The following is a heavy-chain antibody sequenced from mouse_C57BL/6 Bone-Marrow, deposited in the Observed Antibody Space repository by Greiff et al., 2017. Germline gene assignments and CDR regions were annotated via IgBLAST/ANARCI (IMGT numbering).Heavy chain of an antibody. CDR2: IWSGGST. J-gene: IGHJ3*01. CDR3: ARGRDYYGSSWFAY. V-gene: IGHV2-2*01. Sequence: VQLQQSGPGLVQPSQSLSITCTVSGFSLTSYGVHWVRQSPGKGLEWLGVIWSGGSTDYNAAFISRLSISKDNSKSQVFFKMKGLQADDTAIDYCARGRDYYGSSWFAYRGQGTLVTGSA. CDR1: GFSLTSYG. D-gene: IGHD1-1*01.